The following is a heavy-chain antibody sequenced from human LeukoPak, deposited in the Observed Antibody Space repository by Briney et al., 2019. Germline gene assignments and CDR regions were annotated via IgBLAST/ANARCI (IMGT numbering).Heavy chain of an antibody. CDR3: ARQLGYFDY. Sequence: SETLSLTCAVSGGSISSSSYYWSWIRQPPGKGLEWIGYIYYSGSTNYNPSLKSRVTISVDTSKNQFSLKLSSVTAADTAVYYCARQLGYFDYWGQGTLVTVSS. CDR2: IYYSGST. CDR1: GGSISSSSYY. V-gene: IGHV4-61*05. J-gene: IGHJ4*02. D-gene: IGHD2-15*01.